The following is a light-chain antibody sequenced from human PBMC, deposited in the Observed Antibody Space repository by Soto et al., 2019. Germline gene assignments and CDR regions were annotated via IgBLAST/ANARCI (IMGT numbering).Light chain of an antibody. V-gene: IGLV2-14*01. CDR2: DVS. Sequence: QSALTQPASVSGSPGQSITISCTGTSSDVGGYNYVSWYQQHPGKVPKVMIYDVSNRPSGVSNRFSGSKSGNTASLTISGLQAEDEADYYCSSYTSSSTSVVFGGGTKVTVL. CDR3: SSYTSSSTSVV. J-gene: IGLJ2*01. CDR1: SSDVGGYNY.